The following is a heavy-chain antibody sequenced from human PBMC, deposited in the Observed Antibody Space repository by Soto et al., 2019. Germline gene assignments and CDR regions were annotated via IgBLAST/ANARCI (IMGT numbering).Heavy chain of an antibody. CDR1: GGSISSSSYY. J-gene: IGHJ4*02. CDR3: ARHAGSSTSLYFDY. Sequence: QLQLQESGPGLVKPSETLSLTCTVSGGSISSSSYYWGWIRQPPGKGLEWIGRIYYSGSTYYNPSLKSRVTISVDTSKNQFSLKLSSVTAADTAVYYCARHAGSSTSLYFDYWGQGTLVTVSS. V-gene: IGHV4-39*01. D-gene: IGHD2-2*01. CDR2: IYYSGST.